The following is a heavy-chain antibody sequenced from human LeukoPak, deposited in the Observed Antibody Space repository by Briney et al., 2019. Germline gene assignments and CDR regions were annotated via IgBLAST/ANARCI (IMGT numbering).Heavy chain of an antibody. D-gene: IGHD3-3*01. CDR3: ASSFWSGYSMFDY. J-gene: IGHJ4*02. CDR1: GGSISSSSYY. V-gene: IGHV4-39*07. CDR2: IYYSGST. Sequence: SETLSLTCTVSGGSISSSSYYWGWIRQPPGKGLEWIGSIYYSGSTYYNPSLKSRVTISVDTFKNQFSLKLSSVTAADTAVYYCASSFWSGYSMFDYWGQGTLVTVSS.